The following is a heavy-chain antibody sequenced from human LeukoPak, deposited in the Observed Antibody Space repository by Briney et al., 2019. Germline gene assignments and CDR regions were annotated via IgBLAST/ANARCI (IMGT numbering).Heavy chain of an antibody. Sequence: PSETLSLTCSVSGGSISSGTYHWAWIRQSPGEGLEWIGNIYYSGGTYYKPSLKSRVTISVDTSKNQFSLNLSSVTAADTAVYFCARHGDRGLDYWGQGTLVTVSS. V-gene: IGHV4-39*01. D-gene: IGHD7-27*01. J-gene: IGHJ4*02. CDR1: GGSISSGTYH. CDR2: IYYSGGT. CDR3: ARHGDRGLDY.